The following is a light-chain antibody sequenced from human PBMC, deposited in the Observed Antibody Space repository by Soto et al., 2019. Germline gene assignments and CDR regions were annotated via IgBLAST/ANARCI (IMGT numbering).Light chain of an antibody. CDR2: GAS. J-gene: IGKJ1*01. CDR3: QQYNDWPPRT. V-gene: IGKV3-15*01. CDR1: QSVSSS. Sequence: EIVMTQSPATLSVSPGERATLSCRASQSVSSSLAWYQQKPGQAPRLLIYGASTRATGIPARFSGSGSGTEFTLTISSRQSEDFAVYYCQQYNDWPPRTFGQGTKVEIK.